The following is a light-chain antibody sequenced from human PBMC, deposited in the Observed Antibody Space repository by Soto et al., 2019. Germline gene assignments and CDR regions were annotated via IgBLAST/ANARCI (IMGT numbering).Light chain of an antibody. Sequence: DIQMTQSPSSLSAYVGDRVTITCQASHDISKYLNWYQQKLGKAPKLLIYDASNLETGVPSRFSGSGSGTDFTLAISSLQPEDIATYYWQAYDNLPIFTFGPGTKVDIK. CDR3: QAYDNLPIFT. V-gene: IGKV1-33*01. J-gene: IGKJ3*01. CDR1: HDISKY. CDR2: DAS.